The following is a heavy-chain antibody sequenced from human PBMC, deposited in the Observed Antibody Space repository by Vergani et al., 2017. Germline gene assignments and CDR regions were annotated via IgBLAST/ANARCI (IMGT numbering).Heavy chain of an antibody. V-gene: IGHV3-7*03. Sequence: EVQLVESGGGLVQPGGSLRLSCAASGFSLSSFWMSWVRQAQEKGLDWVAHISPDGSATSYVDSVKGRFTISRDNTKNSLTLQMSGLRVEDTAVYYCVSPTRGPWNFDLWGRGTLITVSS. J-gene: IGHJ2*01. D-gene: IGHD2-2*01. CDR1: GFSLSSFW. CDR2: ISPDGSAT. CDR3: VSPTRGPWNFDL.